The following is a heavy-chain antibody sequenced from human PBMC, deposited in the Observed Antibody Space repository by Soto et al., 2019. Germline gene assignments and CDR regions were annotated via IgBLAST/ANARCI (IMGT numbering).Heavy chain of an antibody. Sequence: EVQLLESGGGLVQPGGSLRLSCAASGFTFSSYAMSWVRQAPGKGLEWVSAISGSGGTTYYADSVKGRFTFSRDNSKSTMSLQMNSLRAEGTAVDYCANSGIGWCGAFDIGGHGTMVTVSS. CDR2: ISGSGGTT. V-gene: IGHV3-23*01. CDR3: ANSGIGWCGAFDI. J-gene: IGHJ3*02. D-gene: IGHD6-19*01. CDR1: GFTFSSYA.